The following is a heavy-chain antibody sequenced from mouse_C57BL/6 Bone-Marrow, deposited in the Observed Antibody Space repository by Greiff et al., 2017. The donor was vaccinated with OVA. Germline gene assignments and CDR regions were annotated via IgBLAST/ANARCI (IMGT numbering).Heavy chain of an antibody. Sequence: QVQLQQPGAELVMPGASVKLSCKASGYTFTSYWMHWVKQRPGQGLEWIGEIDPSDSYTNYNQKFKGKSTLTVDKSSSTAYMQLSSLTSEDSAVYYCARGYNPYYAMDYWGQGTSVTVSS. J-gene: IGHJ4*01. V-gene: IGHV1-69*01. CDR1: GYTFTSYW. CDR2: IDPSDSYT. CDR3: ARGYNPYYAMDY. D-gene: IGHD2-2*01.